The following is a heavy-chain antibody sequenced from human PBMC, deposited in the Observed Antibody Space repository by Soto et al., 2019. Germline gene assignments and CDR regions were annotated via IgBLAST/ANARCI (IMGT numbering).Heavy chain of an antibody. CDR3: AREEQHSSGWFGMDV. V-gene: IGHV4-39*02. CDR1: GGSLSSSSHY. J-gene: IGHJ6*02. D-gene: IGHD6-19*01. Sequence: SETLSLTCTVSGGSLSSSSHYWGWIRQPPGKGLEWIGSIYYTGSTYYNPSLRSRVTVSVDTSKNQFSLRLRSLTAADTAVYYCAREEQHSSGWFGMDVWGQGTTVTVSS. CDR2: IYYTGST.